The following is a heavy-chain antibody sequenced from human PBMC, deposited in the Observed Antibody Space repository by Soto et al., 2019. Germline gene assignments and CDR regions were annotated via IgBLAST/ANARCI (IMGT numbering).Heavy chain of an antibody. CDR2: IYWDDDK. V-gene: IGHV2-5*02. CDR3: AHIVVAGLGYYFDY. J-gene: IGHJ4*02. Sequence: QITLKESGPTLVKPTQTLTLTCTFSGFSLSSTRMAVGWIRQPPGKALEWLALIYWDDDKRYSPFLKSSHTITKDNSKNQVVLTMSNMDPVDTARYYCAHIVVAGLGYYFDYWGQGTLGTVSS. D-gene: IGHD6-19*01. CDR1: GFSLSSTRMA.